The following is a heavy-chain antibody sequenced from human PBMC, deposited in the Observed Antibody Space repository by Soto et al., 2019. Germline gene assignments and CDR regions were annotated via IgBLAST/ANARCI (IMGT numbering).Heavy chain of an antibody. CDR2: IYPGDSDT. CDR1: GYPFTTYW. Sequence: PGESLKISCQVSGYPFTTYWIGWVRQMPGKGLERMGIIYPGDSDTKYSPSFQGQVTISADKSISTAYLQWSSLKASDTAMYYCARLYTGYDPYYYYYGMDVWGQGTTVTVSS. V-gene: IGHV5-51*01. J-gene: IGHJ6*02. CDR3: ARLYTGYDPYYYYYGMDV. D-gene: IGHD5-12*01.